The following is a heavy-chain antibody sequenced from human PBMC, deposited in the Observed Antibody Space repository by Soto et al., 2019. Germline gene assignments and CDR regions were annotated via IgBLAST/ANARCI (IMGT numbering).Heavy chain of an antibody. CDR1: GYRFSSYG. CDR2: ISAYNGET. CDR3: AGDTFLTSYWFAP. J-gene: IGHJ5*02. D-gene: IGHD2-2*01. Sequence: QDQLVQSGAEVKKPGASVKVSCKASGYRFSSYGITWVRQAPGEGLEWRGWISAYNGETKYAEKFQRRVTVTTDTSTSTAYMELRSLRTDATAVYVCAGDTFLTSYWFAPWGQGTPVTVSS. V-gene: IGHV1-18*04.